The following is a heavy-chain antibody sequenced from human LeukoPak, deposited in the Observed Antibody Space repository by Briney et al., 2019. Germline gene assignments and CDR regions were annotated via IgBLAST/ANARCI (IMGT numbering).Heavy chain of an antibody. J-gene: IGHJ6*02. D-gene: IGHD6-6*01. V-gene: IGHV4-4*07. CDR1: GGSISTYY. CDR2: VHRSGNA. CDR3: ARDDSEYSVHYGMDV. Sequence: SETLSLTCSVSGGSISTYYWSWIRQPAGKGLEWIGRVHRSGNANYNPSLQSRVTMSVDTSKNQISLRLRSVTAADTAVYYCARDDSEYSVHYGMDVWGQGTAVSVSS.